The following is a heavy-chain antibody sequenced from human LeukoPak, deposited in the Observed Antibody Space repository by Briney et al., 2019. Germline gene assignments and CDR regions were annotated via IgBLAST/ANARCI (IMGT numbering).Heavy chain of an antibody. CDR3: ARVETPYYFDY. Sequence: KPSETLSLTCAVYGGSFSGYSWSWIRQPPGKGLEWIGEINHSGSTNYNPSLKSRVTISVDTSKNQFSLKLSSVTAADTAVYYCARVETPYYFDYWGQGTLVTVSS. CDR1: GGSFSGYS. V-gene: IGHV4-34*01. CDR2: INHSGST. J-gene: IGHJ4*02.